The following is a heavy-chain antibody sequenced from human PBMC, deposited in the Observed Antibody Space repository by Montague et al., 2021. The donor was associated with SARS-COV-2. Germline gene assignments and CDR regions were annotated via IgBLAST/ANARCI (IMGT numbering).Heavy chain of an antibody. CDR3: ARVGPPTYYYGSGSYYTSASWFDP. CDR2: INHSGST. J-gene: IGHJ5*02. CDR1: GGSFSGYY. D-gene: IGHD3-10*01. V-gene: IGHV4-34*01. Sequence: SETLSLTCAVYGGSFSGYYWSWIRQPQGKGLEWIGEINHSGSTNYNPSLKSRVTISVDTSKNQFSLKLSSVTAADTAVYYCARVGPPTYYYGSGSYYTSASWFDPWGQGTLVTVSS.